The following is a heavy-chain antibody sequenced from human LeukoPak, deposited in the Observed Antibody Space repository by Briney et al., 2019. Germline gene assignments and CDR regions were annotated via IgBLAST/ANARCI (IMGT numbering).Heavy chain of an antibody. J-gene: IGHJ3*01. CDR1: GLIFSSYA. Sequence: GGSLRLSCAASGLIFSSYAMTWVRQAPGKGLEWVSSFGLYGGTTHYADSVKGRFTISRDNSKNTLYLQMTSLRADDTAVHYCVKDSSTTSWYFAFDVWGQGTMVAVSS. V-gene: IGHV3-23*01. CDR3: VKDSSTTSWYFAFDV. D-gene: IGHD2-2*01. CDR2: FGLYGGTT.